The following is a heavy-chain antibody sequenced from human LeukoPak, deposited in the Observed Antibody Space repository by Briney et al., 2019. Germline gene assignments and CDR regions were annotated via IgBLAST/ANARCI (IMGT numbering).Heavy chain of an antibody. V-gene: IGHV1-69*01. CDR3: AREGTASGGYYYYYGMDV. Sequence: KVSCKASGGTFSSYAISWVRQAPGQGLEWMGGIIPIFGTANYAQKFQGRVTITADESTSTAYMDLSSLRSEDTAVYYCAREGTASGGYYYYYGMDVWGQGTTVTVSS. D-gene: IGHD3-16*01. CDR2: IIPIFGTA. CDR1: GGTFSSYA. J-gene: IGHJ6*02.